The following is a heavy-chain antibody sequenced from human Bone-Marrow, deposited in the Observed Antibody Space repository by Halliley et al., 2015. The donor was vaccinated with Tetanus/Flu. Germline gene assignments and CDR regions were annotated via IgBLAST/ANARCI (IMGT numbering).Heavy chain of an antibody. J-gene: IGHJ4*02. Sequence: SIISGDVAFTSYADSVKGRFTISRDNSRNSLFLQMTILRNEDLALYYCAKLFGRSWSGASDSWGQGTVVHVSS. V-gene: IGHV3-43*02. CDR2: ISGDVAFT. D-gene: IGHD6-13*01. CDR3: AKLFGRSWSGASDS.